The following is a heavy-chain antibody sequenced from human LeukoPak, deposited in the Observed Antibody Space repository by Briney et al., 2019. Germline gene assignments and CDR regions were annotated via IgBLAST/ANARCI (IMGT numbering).Heavy chain of an antibody. Sequence: GGSLRLSCAASGFTFSSYEMNWVRQAPGKGLEWVSYISTGGSATYYADSVKGRFTISRDNAKNSLYLQMNSLRAEDTAVYYCARVSGSGSYYNAAYWGQGTLVTVSS. CDR2: ISTGGSAT. D-gene: IGHD3-10*01. CDR1: GFTFSSYE. J-gene: IGHJ4*02. CDR3: ARVSGSGSYYNAAY. V-gene: IGHV3-48*03.